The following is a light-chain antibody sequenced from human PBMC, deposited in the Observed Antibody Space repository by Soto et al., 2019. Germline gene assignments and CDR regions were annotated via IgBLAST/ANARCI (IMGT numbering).Light chain of an antibody. CDR2: DAS. J-gene: IGKJ1*01. CDR3: KQYGSSPRT. V-gene: IGKV3-20*01. Sequence: EIVLTQSPGTLSLSPGERATLSCRASQSVSSSYLAWYQQKPGQAPRLLIYDASNRATGIQARFSGSGSGTDFTLTIRRLEPEDFAVYYCKQYGSSPRTFGQGTKVDIK. CDR1: QSVSSSY.